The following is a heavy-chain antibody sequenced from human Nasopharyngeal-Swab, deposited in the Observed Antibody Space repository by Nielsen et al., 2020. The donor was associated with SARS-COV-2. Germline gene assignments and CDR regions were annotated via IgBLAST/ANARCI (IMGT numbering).Heavy chain of an antibody. CDR3: ARQAFLSGSYRADYYYGMDV. CDR1: GFSLSNARMG. V-gene: IGHV2-26*01. D-gene: IGHD1-26*01. CDR2: IFSNDEK. Sequence: GPTLVQPTETLTLTCTVSGFSLSNARMGVSWIRQPPGKALEWLAHIFSNDEKSYSTSLKSRLTISKDTSKSQVVLTMTNMDPVDTATYYCARQAFLSGSYRADYYYGMDVWGQGTTVTVSS. J-gene: IGHJ6*02.